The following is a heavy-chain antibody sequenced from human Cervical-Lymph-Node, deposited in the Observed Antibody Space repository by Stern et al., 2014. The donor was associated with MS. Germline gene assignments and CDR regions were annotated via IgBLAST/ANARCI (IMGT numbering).Heavy chain of an antibody. CDR1: GGSISSSF. Sequence: QLQLQESGPGLVKPSETLSLTCTVSGGSISSSFWSWIRQPPGKGLEWIAYIYYRGSTYYNPSLKSRVTISIDTSRNQFSLRLSSVTAADTAVYYCARSGELREGGWFDPWGQGILVTVSS. CDR3: ARSGELREGGWFDP. J-gene: IGHJ5*02. V-gene: IGHV4-59*01. D-gene: IGHD1-7*01. CDR2: IYYRGST.